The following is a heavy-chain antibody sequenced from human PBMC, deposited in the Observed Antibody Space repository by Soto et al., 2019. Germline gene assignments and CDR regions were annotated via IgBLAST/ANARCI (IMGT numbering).Heavy chain of an antibody. D-gene: IGHD3-3*01. J-gene: IGHJ4*02. CDR1: GFSLTTSGVG. Sequence: QITLNESGPTVVKPVETLTLTCTFSGFSLTTSGVGVGWIRQSPGKAPEWLALIYWDDDKRYSASLKSRLTITKDTSKNQVVLTMASVDPADTATYYCAHRILRTVFGLVTTTAIYFDFWGQGTPVVVSS. V-gene: IGHV2-5*02. CDR2: IYWDDDK. CDR3: AHRILRTVFGLVTTTAIYFDF.